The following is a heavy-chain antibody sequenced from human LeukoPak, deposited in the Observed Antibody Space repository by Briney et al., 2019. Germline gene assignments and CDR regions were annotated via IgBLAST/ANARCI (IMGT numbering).Heavy chain of an antibody. J-gene: IGHJ4*02. CDR2: INPNGGST. V-gene: IGHV1-46*01. CDR1: GYTFTGYY. D-gene: IGHD7-27*01. CDR3: ARDPEANWAFFDY. Sequence: ASVKVSCKASGYTFTGYYMHWVRQAPGQGLEWMGVINPNGGSTTYAQKFQGTVTMTRDTSTSTVYMDLSSLRSEDTAVYYCARDPEANWAFFDYWGQGTLVTVSS.